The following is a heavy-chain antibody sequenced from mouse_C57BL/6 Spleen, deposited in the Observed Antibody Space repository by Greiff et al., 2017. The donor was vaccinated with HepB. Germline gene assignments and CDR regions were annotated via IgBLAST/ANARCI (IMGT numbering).Heavy chain of an antibody. Sequence: VQLQQSGAELVRPGASVKLSCKASGYTFTDYYINWVKQRPGQGLEWIARIYPGSGNTYYNEKFKGKATLTAEKSSSTAYMQLSSLTSEDSAVYFCAREDYYGSSRFDYWGQGTTLTVSS. CDR2: IYPGSGNT. J-gene: IGHJ2*01. V-gene: IGHV1-76*01. CDR3: AREDYYGSSRFDY. D-gene: IGHD1-1*01. CDR1: GYTFTDYY.